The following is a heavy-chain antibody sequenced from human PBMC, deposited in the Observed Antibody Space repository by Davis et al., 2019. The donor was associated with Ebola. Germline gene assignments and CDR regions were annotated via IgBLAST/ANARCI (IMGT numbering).Heavy chain of an antibody. CDR1: GFPFSNYG. CDR3: AKDSCYSSVWCFYFYHMDV. Sequence: PGGSLRLSCAASGFPFSNYGMHWVRQAPGKGLEWVTFIRYDGNNKYYADSVKGRFTVSRDNSKNTVYLQMNSLRPEDTAVYYCAKDSCYSSVWCFYFYHMDVWGQGTTVTVSS. CDR2: IRYDGNNK. D-gene: IGHD6-19*01. V-gene: IGHV3-30*02. J-gene: IGHJ6*02.